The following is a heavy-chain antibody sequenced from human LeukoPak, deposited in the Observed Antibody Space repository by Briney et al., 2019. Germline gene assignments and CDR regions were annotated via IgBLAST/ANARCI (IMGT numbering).Heavy chain of an antibody. CDR3: TRSRNNAMDV. J-gene: IGHJ6*02. V-gene: IGHV6-1*01. CDR2: TYYRSRWFN. CDR1: GDSVSASSVG. Sequence: SQTLSLTCVISGDSVSASSVGWHWIRQSPSRGLEWLGKTYYRSRWFNDYGESVKSRISINPDTSKNQFSLLLNSVTPEDTAVYYCTRSRNNAMDVWGQGTTVTVS.